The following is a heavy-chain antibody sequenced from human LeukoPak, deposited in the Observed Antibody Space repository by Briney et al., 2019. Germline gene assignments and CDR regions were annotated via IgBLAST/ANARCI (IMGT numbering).Heavy chain of an antibody. Sequence: ASVKVSCKASGYTFISYDINWVRQATGQGLEWMGWMNPNSGNTGYAQKFQGRVTMTRNTSISTAYMELSSLRSEDTAVYYCARRASVWGSYRHNWFDPWGQGTLVTVSS. J-gene: IGHJ5*02. CDR1: GYTFISYD. D-gene: IGHD3-16*02. CDR2: MNPNSGNT. CDR3: ARRASVWGSYRHNWFDP. V-gene: IGHV1-8*01.